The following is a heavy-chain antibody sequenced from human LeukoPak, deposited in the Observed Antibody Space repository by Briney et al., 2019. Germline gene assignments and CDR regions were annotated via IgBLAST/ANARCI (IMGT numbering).Heavy chain of an antibody. CDR1: GGTFSSYA. CDR2: IIPIFGTA. V-gene: IGHV1-69*01. Sequence: GASVKVSCKASGGTFSSYAISWVRQAPGQGLEWMGGIIPIFGTANYAQKFQGRVTITADESTSTAYMELSSLRSEGTAVYYCARVSLEGYYYYYMDVWGKGTTVTVSS. CDR3: ARVSLEGYYYYYMDV. D-gene: IGHD5-24*01. J-gene: IGHJ6*03.